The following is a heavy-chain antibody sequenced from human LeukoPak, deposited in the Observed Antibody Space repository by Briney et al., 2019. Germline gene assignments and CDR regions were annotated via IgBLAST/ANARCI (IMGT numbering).Heavy chain of an antibody. Sequence: GGSLRLSCAASGFTFSSYAMSWVRQAPGKGLEWVSSISGSGDTTYYADSVKGRFTISRDNAKNTLYLQMNSLRAEDTAVYYCATSLGPLTEYWGQGTLVTVSS. CDR3: ATSLGPLTEY. V-gene: IGHV3-23*01. D-gene: IGHD7-27*01. J-gene: IGHJ4*02. CDR2: ISGSGDTT. CDR1: GFTFSSYA.